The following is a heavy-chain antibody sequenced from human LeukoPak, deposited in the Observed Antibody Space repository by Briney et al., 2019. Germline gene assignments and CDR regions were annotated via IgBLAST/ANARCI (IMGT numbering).Heavy chain of an antibody. V-gene: IGHV3-48*01. D-gene: IGHD6-19*01. CDR2: ISLSSTAI. CDR3: ARDRDNVAGTRGYFDY. CDR1: GFTFSNYG. J-gene: IGHJ4*02. Sequence: GGSLRLSCVASGFTFSNYGMNWVRQAPGKGLEWVSYISLSSTAIYYADSVKGRFTVSRDNAKNSLYLQMNSLRAEDTAVYYCARDRDNVAGTRGYFDYWGQGTLVTVSS.